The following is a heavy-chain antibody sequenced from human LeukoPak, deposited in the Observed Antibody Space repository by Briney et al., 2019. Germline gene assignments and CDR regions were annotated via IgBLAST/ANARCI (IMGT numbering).Heavy chain of an antibody. CDR2: IYFSGST. J-gene: IGHJ6*02. CDR3: ARGEALRQNYGMDV. CDR1: GGSINGYY. V-gene: IGHV4-59*01. Sequence: SETLSLTCTVSGGSINGYYWNWIRPPPGKGLEWIGYIYFSGSTNYNPPLQRRVTISVDTSKNQFSLKLNSVTAADTAVYFCARGEALRQNYGMDVWGQGTTVTVSS.